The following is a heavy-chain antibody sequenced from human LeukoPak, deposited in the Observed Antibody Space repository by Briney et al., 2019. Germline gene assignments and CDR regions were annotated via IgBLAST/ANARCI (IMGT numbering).Heavy chain of an antibody. Sequence: RASVKVSCKASGGTFSSYAISWVRQAPGQGLEWMGLVDPEDGETIYAEKFQGRVTITADTSTDTAYMELSSLRSEDTAVYYCATYSGEGWFDPWGQGTLVTVSS. CDR2: VDPEDGET. CDR1: GGTFSSYA. J-gene: IGHJ5*02. D-gene: IGHD6-19*01. CDR3: ATYSGEGWFDP. V-gene: IGHV1-69-2*01.